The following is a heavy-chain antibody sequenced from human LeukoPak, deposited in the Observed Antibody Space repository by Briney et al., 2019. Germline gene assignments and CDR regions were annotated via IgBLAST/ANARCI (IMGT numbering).Heavy chain of an antibody. D-gene: IGHD2-15*01. J-gene: IGHJ3*02. CDR1: GGSISSYY. Sequence: SETLSLTCTVSGGSISSYYWSWIRQPPGQGLEWIGYIYYSGSTNYNPSLKSRVTISVDTSKNQFSLKLSSVTAADTAVYYCASYCSGGSCYRGAFDIWGQGTMVTVSS. V-gene: IGHV4-59*08. CDR3: ASYCSGGSCYRGAFDI. CDR2: IYYSGST.